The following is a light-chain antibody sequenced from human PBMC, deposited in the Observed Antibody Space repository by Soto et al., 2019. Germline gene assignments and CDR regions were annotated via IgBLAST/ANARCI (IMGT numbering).Light chain of an antibody. J-gene: IGKJ1*01. CDR3: QQSYITPVT. V-gene: IGKV1-39*01. CDR2: SAS. CDR1: QTISRY. Sequence: DIPMTQSPSSPSSFVGGRVTHTCRASQTISRYLNWYQQRPGKAHNLLIYSASSLQSGVQSRFSGSGSGIDFTLTISSLQPEDFATYYCQQSYITPVTFGQGTKVDIK.